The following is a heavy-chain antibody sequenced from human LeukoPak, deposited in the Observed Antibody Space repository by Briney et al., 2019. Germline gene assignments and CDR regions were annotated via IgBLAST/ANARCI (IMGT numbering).Heavy chain of an antibody. CDR1: GYTFTSYD. J-gene: IGHJ4*02. CDR2: MNPNSGNT. D-gene: IGHD3-10*01. V-gene: IGHV1-8*03. Sequence: ASVKVSCRASGYTFTSYDINWVRQATGQGLEWMGWMNPNSGNTGYAQKFQGRVTITRNTSISTAYMELSSLRSEDTAVYYCARAPRDKYFDYWGQGTLVTVSS. CDR3: ARAPRDKYFDY.